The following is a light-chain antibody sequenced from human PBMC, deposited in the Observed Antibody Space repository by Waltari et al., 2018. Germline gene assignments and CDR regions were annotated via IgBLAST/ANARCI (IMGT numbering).Light chain of an antibody. Sequence: QSALTQPPSASGSPGQSVTISCTGTSSDVGGYNYVSRYQQHPGKVPKLVIFEVSKRPSGVPDRFSGSRSGNTASLTVSGPQAEDEADYYCSSYAGSNTYVLFGGGTKLTVL. V-gene: IGLV2-8*01. CDR3: SSYAGSNTYVL. J-gene: IGLJ2*01. CDR2: EVS. CDR1: SSDVGGYNY.